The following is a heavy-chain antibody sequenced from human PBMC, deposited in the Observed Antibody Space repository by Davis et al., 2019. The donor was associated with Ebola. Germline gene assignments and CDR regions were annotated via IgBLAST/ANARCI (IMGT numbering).Heavy chain of an antibody. D-gene: IGHD3-10*01. V-gene: IGHV4-59*01. CDR1: GGSISSYY. Sequence: MPSETLSLTCTVSGGSISSYYWSWIRQPPGKGLEWIGYIYYSGSTNYNPSLKSRVTISVDTSKNQFSLKLSSVTAADTAVYYCARGGDYYGSGSYFAYWFDPWGQGTLVTVSS. J-gene: IGHJ5*02. CDR2: IYYSGST. CDR3: ARGGDYYGSGSYFAYWFDP.